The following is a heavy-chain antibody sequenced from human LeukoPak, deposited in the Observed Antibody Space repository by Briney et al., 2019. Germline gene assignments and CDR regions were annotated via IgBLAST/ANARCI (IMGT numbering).Heavy chain of an antibody. V-gene: IGHV4-59*12. CDR3: ARAASGIGVAGNLGWFDP. CDR2: VYYSGST. J-gene: IGHJ5*02. CDR1: GRSITMYY. Sequence: SETLSLTCTVSGRSITMYYARWTRHPPGGGREWIGYVYYSGSTNYNPSLRSRVTISVDTSKNQFSLKLRSVTAADAAVYYCARAASGIGVAGNLGWFDPWGQGTLVTVSS. D-gene: IGHD6-19*01.